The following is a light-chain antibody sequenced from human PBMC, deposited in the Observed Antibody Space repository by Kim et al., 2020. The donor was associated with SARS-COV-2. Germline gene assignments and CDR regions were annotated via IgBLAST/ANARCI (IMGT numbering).Light chain of an antibody. Sequence: QLVLTQPPSASASLGASVTLTCTLSSGYSNYKVDWYQQRPGKGPRFVMRVGTGGIVGSKGDGIPDRFSVLGSGLNRYLTIKNMQEEDESDYHCGADHGSGSNFVYVFGTGTRSPS. V-gene: IGLV9-49*01. CDR1: SGYSNYK. J-gene: IGLJ1*01. CDR3: GADHGSGSNFVYV. CDR2: VGTGGIVG.